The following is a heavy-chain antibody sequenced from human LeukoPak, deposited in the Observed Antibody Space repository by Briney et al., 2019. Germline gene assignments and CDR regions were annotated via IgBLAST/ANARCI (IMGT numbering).Heavy chain of an antibody. CDR2: IYYTGNT. V-gene: IGHV4-59*04. D-gene: IGHD1-26*01. Sequence: SETLSLTCTVSGGSISGYYWSWIRQAPGKGLEWIGNIYYTGNTFYNPSLKSRVTISVGTSKTQFSLKLISVTAADTAVYHCARYSGSHYAFDIWGQGTVVTVSS. CDR1: GGSISGYY. J-gene: IGHJ3*02. CDR3: ARYSGSHYAFDI.